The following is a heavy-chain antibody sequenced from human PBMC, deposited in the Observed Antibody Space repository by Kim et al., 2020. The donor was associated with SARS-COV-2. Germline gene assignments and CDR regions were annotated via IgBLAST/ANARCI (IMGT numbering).Heavy chain of an antibody. CDR3: ARLVWYRYGYEGLGH. CDR2: IYYSGST. D-gene: IGHD5-18*01. J-gene: IGHJ1*01. V-gene: IGHV4-39*01. Sequence: SETLSLTCTVSGGSISSSSYYWSWIRQPPGKGLEWIGSIYYSGSTYYNPSLKSRVTISVDTSKNQFSLKLSSVTAADTAVYYCARLVWYRYGYEGLGHWG. CDR1: GGSISSSSYY.